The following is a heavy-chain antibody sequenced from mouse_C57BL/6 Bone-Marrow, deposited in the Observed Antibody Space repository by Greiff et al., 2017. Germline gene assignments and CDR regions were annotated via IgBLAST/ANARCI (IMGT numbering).Heavy chain of an antibody. D-gene: IGHD1-1*01. CDR2: ISSGGSYT. J-gene: IGHJ2*01. V-gene: IGHV5-6*01. CDR1: GFTFSSYG. CDR3: ARHYYDFDY. Sequence: EVKLMESGGDLVKPGGSLILSCAASGFTFSSYGMSWVRQTPDKRLEWVATISSGGSYTYYPDSVKGRFTISRDNAKNPLYLQMSSLKSEDTAMYYCARHYYDFDYWGQGTTLTVSS.